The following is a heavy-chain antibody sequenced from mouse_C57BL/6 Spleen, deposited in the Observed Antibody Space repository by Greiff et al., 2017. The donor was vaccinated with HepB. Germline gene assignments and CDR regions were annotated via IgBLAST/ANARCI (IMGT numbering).Heavy chain of an antibody. Sequence: EVKLLESGEGLVKPGGSLKLSCAASGFTFSSYAMSWVRQTPEKRLEWVAYISSGGDYIYYADTVKGRFTISRDNARNTLYLQMSSLKSEDTAMYYCTRDYYGSSYPWFAYWGQGTLVTVSA. CDR1: GFTFSSYA. J-gene: IGHJ3*01. V-gene: IGHV5-9-1*02. CDR2: ISSGGDYI. CDR3: TRDYYGSSYPWFAY. D-gene: IGHD1-1*01.